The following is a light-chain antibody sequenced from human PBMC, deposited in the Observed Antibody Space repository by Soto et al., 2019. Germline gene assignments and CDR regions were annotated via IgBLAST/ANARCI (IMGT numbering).Light chain of an antibody. J-gene: IGKJ3*01. CDR2: GAS. Sequence: DMQLTQSPSFLSASVGDRVTITCRASQGINSYLAWYQQKPGKAPKLLIYGASTLQSGVPSRFSGSGFGTEFTLTISSLQPEDFATYYCQQHNSYPLTFGPGTKVDIK. V-gene: IGKV1-9*01. CDR3: QQHNSYPLT. CDR1: QGINSY.